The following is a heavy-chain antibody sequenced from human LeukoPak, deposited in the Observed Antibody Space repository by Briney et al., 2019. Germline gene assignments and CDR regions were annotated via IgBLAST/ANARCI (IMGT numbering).Heavy chain of an antibody. CDR1: GGSISSGGYY. CDR2: IYHSGST. CDR3: ARVNMVRGVIIKNPTWFDP. D-gene: IGHD3-10*01. Sequence: PSETLSLTCTVSGGSISSGGYYWSWIRQPPGKGLEWIGYIYHSGSTYYNPSLESRVTISVDRSKNQFSLKLSSVTAADTAVYYCARVNMVRGVIIKNPTWFDPWGQGTLVTVSS. J-gene: IGHJ5*02. V-gene: IGHV4-30-2*01.